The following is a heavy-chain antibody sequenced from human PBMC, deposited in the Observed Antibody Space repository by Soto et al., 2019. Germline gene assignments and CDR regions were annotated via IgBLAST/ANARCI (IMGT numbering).Heavy chain of an antibody. Sequence: QVQLVQSGAEVKKPGSSVKVSCKASGGSFSSYAISWVRQAPGQGLEWMGGIIPIFGTPSYAQTFQGRVTITADESTSTAYMELRSLRSEDTAVYYCAREYRGSSGRFDNWGQGTLVTVSS. CDR2: IIPIFGTP. J-gene: IGHJ4*02. D-gene: IGHD6-6*01. CDR1: GGSFSSYA. CDR3: AREYRGSSGRFDN. V-gene: IGHV1-69*01.